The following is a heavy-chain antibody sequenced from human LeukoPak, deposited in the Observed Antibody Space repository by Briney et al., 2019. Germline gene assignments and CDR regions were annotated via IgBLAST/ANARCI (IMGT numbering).Heavy chain of an antibody. CDR3: ARDLDIVATILDY. CDR1: GYTFTGYY. J-gene: IGHJ4*02. Sequence: ASVKVSCTASGYTFTGYYIHWVRQAPGQGLEWMGWINPNSGGTNYAQKFQGRVTMTRDTSISTAYMELSRLRSDDTAVYYCARDLDIVATILDYWGQGTLVTVSS. V-gene: IGHV1-2*02. CDR2: INPNSGGT. D-gene: IGHD5-12*01.